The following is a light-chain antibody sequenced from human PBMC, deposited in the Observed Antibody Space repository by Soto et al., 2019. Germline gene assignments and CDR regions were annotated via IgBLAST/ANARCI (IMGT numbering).Light chain of an antibody. Sequence: EIVLTQSPGTLSLSRGERATLSCRASQSVSSSYLAWYQQKPGQAPRLLIYGASSRATGIPDRFSGSGSGTDFTLTISRLEPEDFAVYYCQQYGSSPLTFGGGTKVDSK. J-gene: IGKJ4*01. V-gene: IGKV3-20*01. CDR1: QSVSSSY. CDR3: QQYGSSPLT. CDR2: GAS.